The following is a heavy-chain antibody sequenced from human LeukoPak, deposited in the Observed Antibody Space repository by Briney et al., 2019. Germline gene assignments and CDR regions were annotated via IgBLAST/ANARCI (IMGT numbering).Heavy chain of an antibody. D-gene: IGHD2-15*01. CDR2: IYESGTT. V-gene: IGHV4-34*01. J-gene: IGHJ4*02. Sequence: PSETLCLTCAVYGESLNSYYWSWVRQPPGEGLEWIGEIYESGTTEYNPSLKSRVTISMVPSKQQFSLSLSSVTAADTAVYYCARGAWATRLGSWGLGTPVIVSS. CDR3: ARGAWATRLGS. CDR1: GESLNSYY.